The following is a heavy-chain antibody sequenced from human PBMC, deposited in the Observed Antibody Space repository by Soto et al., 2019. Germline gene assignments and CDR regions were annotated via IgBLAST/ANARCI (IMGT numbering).Heavy chain of an antibody. D-gene: IGHD5-18*01. Sequence: ESVGGVVQPGRSLRLSCAASGFTFSSYGMQWVRQAPGKGLEWVAVISYDGSNKYYADSVKGRFTISRDNFKNTLYLQMNSLRPEDTAVYQCAKERYGQLWLEDYGLDVWGQGTTVTVSS. CDR3: AKERYGQLWLEDYGLDV. V-gene: IGHV3-30*18. J-gene: IGHJ6*02. CDR2: ISYDGSNK. CDR1: GFTFSSYG.